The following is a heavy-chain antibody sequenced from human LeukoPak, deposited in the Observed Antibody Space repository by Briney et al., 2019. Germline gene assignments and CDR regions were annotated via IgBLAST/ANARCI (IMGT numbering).Heavy chain of an antibody. CDR3: ARLYDFWSGLNWFDP. V-gene: IGHV3-30*02. Sequence: GGSLRLSCAASGFTFSSYGMHWVRQAPGKGLEWVAFIRYDGSNKYYADSVKGRFTISRDNSKNTLYLQMNSLRAEDTAVYYCARLYDFWSGLNWFDPWGQGTLVTVSS. CDR1: GFTFSSYG. J-gene: IGHJ5*02. CDR2: IRYDGSNK. D-gene: IGHD3-3*01.